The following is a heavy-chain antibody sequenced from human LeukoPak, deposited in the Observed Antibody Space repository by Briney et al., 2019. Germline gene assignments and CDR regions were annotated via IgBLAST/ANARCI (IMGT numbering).Heavy chain of an antibody. CDR1: GFTFSSYA. CDR3: VTFDY. V-gene: IGHV3-30*04. Sequence: GRSLRLSCAASGFTFSSYAMHWVRQAPGKGLEWVAVISYDGSNKYSADSVKGRFTISRDNSKNTLYLQMNSLRAEDTAVYYCVTFDYWGQGTLVTVSS. J-gene: IGHJ4*02. CDR2: ISYDGSNK.